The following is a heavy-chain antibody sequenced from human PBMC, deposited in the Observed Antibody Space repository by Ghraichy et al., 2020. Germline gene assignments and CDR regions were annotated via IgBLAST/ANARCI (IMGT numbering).Heavy chain of an antibody. Sequence: SPTLSLTCAVYVGSFNGYYWSWIRQPPGKGLEWIGEIHPTGTTNNSPSLKSRLTLLVDTSKNQFSLLLKSVTAADTAMYYCARRRQTWSAAEGDAFDIWSQGTMVTVSS. J-gene: IGHJ3*02. V-gene: IGHV4-34*01. D-gene: IGHD5-18*01. CDR3: ARRRQTWSAAEGDAFDI. CDR2: IHPTGTT. CDR1: VGSFNGYY.